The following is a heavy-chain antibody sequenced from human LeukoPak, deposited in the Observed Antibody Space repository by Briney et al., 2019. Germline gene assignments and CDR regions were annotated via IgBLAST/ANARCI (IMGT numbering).Heavy chain of an antibody. D-gene: IGHD6-13*01. CDR1: GFTFSSYS. CDR2: ISSGSSTI. CDR3: ARGRYASSWYCDY. V-gene: IGHV3-48*04. Sequence: GGSLRLSCAASGFTFSSYSMNWVRQAPGKGLEWVSYISSGSSTIYYADSVKGRFTISRDDAKNSPYLQMNSLRAEDTAVYYCARGRYASSWYCDYWGQGTLVTVSS. J-gene: IGHJ4*02.